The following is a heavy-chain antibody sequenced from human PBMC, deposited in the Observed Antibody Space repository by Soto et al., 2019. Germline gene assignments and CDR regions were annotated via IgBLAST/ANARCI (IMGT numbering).Heavy chain of an antibody. CDR3: AREATMVQGVSLIAFDI. J-gene: IGHJ3*02. CDR2: IIPIFGTA. Sequence: QVQLVQSGAEVKKPGPSVKVSCKASGGTFSSYAISWVRQAPGQGLEWMGGIIPIFGTANYAQKFQGRVTITADESTSTAYMELSSLRSEDTAVYYCAREATMVQGVSLIAFDIWGQGTMVTVSS. D-gene: IGHD3-10*01. V-gene: IGHV1-69*01. CDR1: GGTFSSYA.